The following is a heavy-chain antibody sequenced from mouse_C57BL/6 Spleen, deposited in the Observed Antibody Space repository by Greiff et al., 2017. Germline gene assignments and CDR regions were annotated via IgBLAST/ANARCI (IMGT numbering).Heavy chain of an antibody. CDR1: GYTFTDYE. D-gene: IGHD2-1*01. Sequence: VKLQESGAELVRPGASVTLSCKASGYTFTDYEMHWVKQTPVHGLEWIGAIDPETGGTAYNQKFKGKAILTADKSSSTAYMELRSLTSEDSAVYYCTRSGGNYEGYFDYWGQGTTLTVSS. CDR2: IDPETGGT. CDR3: TRSGGNYEGYFDY. J-gene: IGHJ2*01. V-gene: IGHV1-15*01.